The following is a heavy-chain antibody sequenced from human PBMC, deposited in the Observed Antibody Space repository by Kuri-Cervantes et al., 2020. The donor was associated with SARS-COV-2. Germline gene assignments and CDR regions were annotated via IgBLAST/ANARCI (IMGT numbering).Heavy chain of an antibody. Sequence: SETLSLTCAVYGGSFSGYYWSWIRQPPGKGLEWIGEINHSGSTNYNPSLKSRVTISVDTSKNQFSLKLSSVTAADMAVYYCARGVGAAVAGTLITIYYYYGMDVWGQGTTGTVSS. J-gene: IGHJ6*02. D-gene: IGHD6-19*01. CDR2: INHSGST. CDR1: GGSFSGYY. CDR3: ARGVGAAVAGTLITIYYYYGMDV. V-gene: IGHV4-34*01.